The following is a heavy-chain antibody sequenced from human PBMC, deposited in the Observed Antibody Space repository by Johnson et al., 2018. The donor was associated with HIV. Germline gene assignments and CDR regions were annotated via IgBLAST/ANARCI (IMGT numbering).Heavy chain of an antibody. CDR2: IRYDGTNQ. CDR3: ARGAFLTVYVSDDAFDI. J-gene: IGHJ3*02. V-gene: IGHV3-30*02. Sequence: QVQLVESGGGVVQPGGSLRLSCAASGFTFSSYGMHWVRQAPGTGLEWVAFIRYDGTNQYYADSVKGRFTISRDNSKNTLYLQMNSLRAEDTAVYYCARGAFLTVYVSDDAFDIWGQGTMVTVSA. D-gene: IGHD2-8*01. CDR1: GFTFSSYG.